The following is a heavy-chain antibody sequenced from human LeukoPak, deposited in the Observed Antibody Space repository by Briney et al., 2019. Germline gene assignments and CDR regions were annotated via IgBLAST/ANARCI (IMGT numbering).Heavy chain of an antibody. V-gene: IGHV3-20*04. CDR2: INWNGCST. Sequence: GGSLRLSCAASGFTFDDYGMSWVRQAPGKGLEWVSGINWNGCSTGYADSVKGRVTISRDNAKHSLYLKMNSLRAEDTALYYCARVAIVVVGYYYYYMDVWGKGTTVTVSS. D-gene: IGHD3-22*01. CDR1: GFTFDDYG. CDR3: ARVAIVVVGYYYYYMDV. J-gene: IGHJ6*03.